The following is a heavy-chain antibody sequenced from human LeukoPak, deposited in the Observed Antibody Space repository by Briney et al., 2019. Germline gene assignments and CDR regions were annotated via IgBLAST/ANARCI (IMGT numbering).Heavy chain of an antibody. V-gene: IGHV1-18*01. Sequence: GASVKVSCKASGYTFTSYGISWVRQAPGQGLEWMGWISAYNGNTNYALKVQGRATMTTDTSTSTAYMELRSLRSDDTAVYYCARVLRYDFWSAYYFDYWGQGTLVTVSS. CDR2: ISAYNGNT. D-gene: IGHD3-3*01. CDR3: ARVLRYDFWSAYYFDY. CDR1: GYTFTSYG. J-gene: IGHJ4*02.